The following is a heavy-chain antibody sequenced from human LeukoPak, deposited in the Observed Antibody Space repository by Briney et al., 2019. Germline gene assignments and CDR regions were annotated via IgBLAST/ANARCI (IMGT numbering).Heavy chain of an antibody. J-gene: IGHJ6*02. CDR1: GFTFSSYA. D-gene: IGHD4-17*01. V-gene: IGHV3-23*01. Sequence: GGSLRLSCAASGFTFSSYAMSWVRQAPGKGLEWVSAISGSGGSTYYADSVKGRFTISRDNSKNTLYLQMNSLRAEDTAVYYCANYGDQKWDYYYGMDVWGQGTTVTVSS. CDR2: ISGSGGST. CDR3: ANYGDQKWDYYYGMDV.